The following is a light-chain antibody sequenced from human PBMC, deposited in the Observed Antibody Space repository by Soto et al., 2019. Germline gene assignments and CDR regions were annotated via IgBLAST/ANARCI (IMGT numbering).Light chain of an antibody. CDR3: CSYAGSSPYV. CDR2: EAT. CDR1: SSDVGGYNL. Sequence: QSARTQPASVSGSPGQSITISCTGISSDVGGYNLVSWYQLHPGKAPKLIIYEATRRPSGVSDRFSGSKSGNTASLTMSGLQAEDEAYYYCCSYAGSSPYVFGPGTKLTV. V-gene: IGLV2-23*01. J-gene: IGLJ1*01.